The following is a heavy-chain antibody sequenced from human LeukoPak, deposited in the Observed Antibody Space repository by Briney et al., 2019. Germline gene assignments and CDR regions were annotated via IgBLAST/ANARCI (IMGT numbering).Heavy chain of an antibody. J-gene: IGHJ5*02. CDR1: GFTFSSYG. CDR2: IWYDGSNK. D-gene: IGHD3-3*01. V-gene: IGHV3-33*01. Sequence: GGSLRLSCAASGFTFSSYGMHWVRQAPGKGLEWVAVIWYDGSNKYYADSVKGRFTISRDNSKNTLYLQMNSLRAEDTAVYYCARDGVRITIFGVATNWFDPWGQGTLVTVSS. CDR3: ARDGVRITIFGVATNWFDP.